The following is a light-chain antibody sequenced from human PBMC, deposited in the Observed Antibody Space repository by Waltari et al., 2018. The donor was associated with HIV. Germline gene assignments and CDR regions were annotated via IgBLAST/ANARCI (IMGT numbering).Light chain of an antibody. CDR1: NSNPGNNY. Sequence: QSILTQPPSVSAAPGQKVTISCPGDNSNPGNNYFPRYQQVPGRAPRLPIYDNEKRPSGIPDRFSASKAGMSATLDIAGLQIVDEADYYCGTWDSSLSLYVFGTGTTVAVL. CDR3: GTWDSSLSLYV. CDR2: DNE. J-gene: IGLJ1*01. V-gene: IGLV1-51*01.